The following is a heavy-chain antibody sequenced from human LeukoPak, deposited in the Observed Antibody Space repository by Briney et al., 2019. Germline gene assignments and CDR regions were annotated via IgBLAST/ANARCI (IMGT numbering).Heavy chain of an antibody. Sequence: ASVKVSCKASGYTFTTYGISWVRQAPGQGLEWMGWISAYNGYTHYAQKVQGRVTMTTDTSTSTAYMELRSLRSDDTAVYYCARVLMVRGVIIYFDSWGQGTLVTVSS. J-gene: IGHJ4*02. CDR1: GYTFTTYG. CDR2: ISAYNGYT. CDR3: ARVLMVRGVIIYFDS. V-gene: IGHV1-18*01. D-gene: IGHD3-10*01.